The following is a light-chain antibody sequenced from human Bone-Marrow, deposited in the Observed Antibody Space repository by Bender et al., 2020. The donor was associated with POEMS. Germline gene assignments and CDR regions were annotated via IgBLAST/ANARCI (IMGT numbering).Light chain of an antibody. Sequence: QSALTQPASVSGSPGQSITISCTGASSDVGAYNLVSWYQQHPGKAPKLILYEVSERPSGISDRFSGSKSGDTASLTISGLQAEDEADYYCCSYAGSRTWVFGGGTKLTVL. V-gene: IGLV2-23*02. CDR1: SSDVGAYNL. CDR2: EVS. J-gene: IGLJ3*02. CDR3: CSYAGSRTWV.